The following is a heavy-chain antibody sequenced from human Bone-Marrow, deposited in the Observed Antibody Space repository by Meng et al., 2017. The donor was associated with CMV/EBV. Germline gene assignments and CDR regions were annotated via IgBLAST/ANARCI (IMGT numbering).Heavy chain of an antibody. CDR1: GFTFSSYS. J-gene: IGHJ6*01. CDR3: ARLPLYYHGMDV. CDR2: ISSSSSYI. V-gene: IGHV3-21*01. Sequence: GESLKISCAASGFTFSSYSMNWVRQAPGKGLEWVSSISSSSSYIYYADSVKGRFTISRDNAKNSLYLQMNSLRAEDTAVYYCARLPLYYHGMDVWGQGTTVTCSS.